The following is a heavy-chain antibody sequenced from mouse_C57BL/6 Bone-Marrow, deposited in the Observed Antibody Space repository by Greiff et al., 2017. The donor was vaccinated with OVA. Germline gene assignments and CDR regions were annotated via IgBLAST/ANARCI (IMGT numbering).Heavy chain of an antibody. CDR1: GYTFTSYW. V-gene: IGHV1-52*01. D-gene: IGHD1-1*01. J-gene: IGHJ4*01. CDR3: ARTWAYYYGSSYAMDY. CDR2: IDPSDSET. Sequence: VQLQQPGAELVRPGSSVKLSCKASGYTFTSYWMHWVKQRPIQGLEWIGNIDPSDSETHYNQKFKDKAILTVDKSSSTAYMQLSSLTSEDSAVYYCARTWAYYYGSSYAMDYWGQGTSVTVSS.